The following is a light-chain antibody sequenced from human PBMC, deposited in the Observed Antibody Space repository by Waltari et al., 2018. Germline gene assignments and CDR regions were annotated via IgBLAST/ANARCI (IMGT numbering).Light chain of an antibody. CDR3: GTWDSSLSGAV. V-gene: IGLV1-51*02. CDR1: SSNIGNNY. Sequence: QSVLTQPPSVSAAPGQRVTISCSGGSSNIGNNYVSWYRQFPGTAPKLLNYENTGRPSGIPGRFAGSKCGTSATLDITGLQAGDEADYYCGTWDSSLSGAVFGGGTHLTVL. CDR2: ENT. J-gene: IGLJ7*01.